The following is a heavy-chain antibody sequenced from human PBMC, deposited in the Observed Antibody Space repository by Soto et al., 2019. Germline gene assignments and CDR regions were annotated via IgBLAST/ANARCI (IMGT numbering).Heavy chain of an antibody. V-gene: IGHV3-66*01. CDR2: IYSGGNT. Sequence: AGGSLRLSCAVSGFIVSSHYMSWVRQAPGKGLEWVSVIYSGGNTYYADSVKGRFTISRDNSKNTLYLEMNSLRAEDTAVYYCAQHDWFEAWGKGTLVTVAS. J-gene: IGHJ5*02. CDR1: GFIVSSHY. CDR3: AQHDWFEA. D-gene: IGHD5-18*01.